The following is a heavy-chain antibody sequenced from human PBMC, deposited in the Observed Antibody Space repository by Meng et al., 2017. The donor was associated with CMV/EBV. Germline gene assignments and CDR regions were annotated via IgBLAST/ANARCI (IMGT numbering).Heavy chain of an antibody. J-gene: IGHJ6*02. CDR2: IKSKTDGETT. CDR3: TTGRATVTGYYYYGMDV. Sequence: GGSLRLSCAASGFTLSNAWMSWVRQAPGKGLEWVGRIKSKTDGETTDYAAPVKGRFTISRDDSKNTLYLQMNSLKTEDTAVYYCTTGRATVTGYYYYGMDVWGQGTTVTVSS. V-gene: IGHV3-15*01. CDR1: GFTLSNAW. D-gene: IGHD4-17*01.